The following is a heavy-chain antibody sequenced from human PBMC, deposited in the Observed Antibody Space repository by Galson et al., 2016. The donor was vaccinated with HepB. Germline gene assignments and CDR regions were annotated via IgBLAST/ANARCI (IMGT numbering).Heavy chain of an antibody. CDR2: IFSGDRT. D-gene: IGHD3-22*01. CDR3: AREEPRYDSSAYCDY. Sequence: SLRLSCAASEFIVRNNYMSWVRQAPGKGLEWVSVIFSGDRTYYADSVKGRFTISRDNSKNTLYLQMNNLRVEDTALYYCAREEPRYDSSAYCDYWGQGALVTVSS. V-gene: IGHV3-53*01. J-gene: IGHJ4*02. CDR1: EFIVRNNY.